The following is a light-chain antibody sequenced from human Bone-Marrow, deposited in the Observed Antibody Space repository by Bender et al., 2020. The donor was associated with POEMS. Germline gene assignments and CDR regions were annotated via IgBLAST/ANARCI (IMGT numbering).Light chain of an antibody. CDR3: CSYSISATR. V-gene: IGLV2-23*02. CDR2: EVT. J-gene: IGLJ1*01. Sequence: QSTLTQPASVSGSPGQSITIPCNGTGSDFATTNYVSWYQQHPGKAPKLIIYEVTRRPSGISSRFSASKSGSTASLTISGLEADDEADYYCCSYSISATRFGTGTMLTVL. CDR1: GSDFATTNY.